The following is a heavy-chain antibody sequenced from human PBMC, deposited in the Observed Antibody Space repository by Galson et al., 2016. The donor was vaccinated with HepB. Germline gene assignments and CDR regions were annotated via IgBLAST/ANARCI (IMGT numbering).Heavy chain of an antibody. CDR3: TKRCMTNTCHNADDF. Sequence: SLRLSCAASGFTFTNNIMSWDRQAPGKGLEWVSTIGGDGATFYGDSVKGRFTISRDDSKSTLYLRMDSLRVEDTATYHCTKRCMTNTCHNADDFWGQGTLVTVSS. CDR1: GFTFTNNI. J-gene: IGHJ4*02. V-gene: IGHV3-23*01. CDR2: IGGDGAT. D-gene: IGHD2-8*01.